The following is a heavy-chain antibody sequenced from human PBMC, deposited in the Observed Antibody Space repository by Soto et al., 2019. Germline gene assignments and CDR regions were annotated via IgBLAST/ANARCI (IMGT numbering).Heavy chain of an antibody. V-gene: IGHV4-34*01. D-gene: IGHD3-10*01. Sequence: SETLSLTCAVYGGSFSGYYWSWIRQPPGKGLEWIGEINHSGSTNYNPSLNSRVTVSVDTSKNQFSLKLSSVTAADTAVYYCARGPYYYGSGSHNWFDPWGPGTLVTVSS. CDR3: ARGPYYYGSGSHNWFDP. CDR1: GGSFSGYY. CDR2: INHSGST. J-gene: IGHJ5*02.